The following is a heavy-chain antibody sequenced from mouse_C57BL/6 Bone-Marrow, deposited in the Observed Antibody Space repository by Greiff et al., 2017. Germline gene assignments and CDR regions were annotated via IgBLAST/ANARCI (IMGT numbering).Heavy chain of an antibody. J-gene: IGHJ2*01. CDR2: IDPENGDT. V-gene: IGHV14-4*01. D-gene: IGHD1-1*01. Sequence: VQLQQSGAELVRPGASVKLSCTASGFNIKDDYMHWVKQRPEQGLEWIGWIDPENGDTEYASKFQGKATITADTSSNTAYLQLSSLTSEDTAVYYCTSYYGPAYWGQGTTLTVSS. CDR3: TSYYGPAY. CDR1: GFNIKDDY.